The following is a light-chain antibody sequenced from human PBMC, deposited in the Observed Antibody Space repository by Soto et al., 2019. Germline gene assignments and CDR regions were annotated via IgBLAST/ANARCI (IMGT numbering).Light chain of an antibody. V-gene: IGLV2-14*01. CDR3: SSYTSSSTPYV. CDR1: SSDDGGSNY. J-gene: IGLJ1*01. Sequence: QSALTQPASVSGSPGQSITIACTGTSSDDGGSNYVSWYQQHPGKAHKLMIYEVSNRPSGVSNRFSGSKSGNTASLTISGLQAEDEADYYCSSYTSSSTPYVFGTGTKVTVL. CDR2: EVS.